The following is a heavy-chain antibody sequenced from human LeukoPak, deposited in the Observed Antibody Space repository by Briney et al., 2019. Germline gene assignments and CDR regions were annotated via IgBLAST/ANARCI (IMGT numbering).Heavy chain of an antibody. D-gene: IGHD1-20*01. CDR1: GGSFSGYY. V-gene: IGHV4-34*01. CDR2: INHSGST. CDR3: AIRITGTTTNWFDP. J-gene: IGHJ5*02. Sequence: SETLSPTCAVYGGSFSGYYWSWIRQPPGKGLEWIGEINHSGSTNYNPSLESRVTISVDTSKNQFSLKLSSVTAADTAVYYCAIRITGTTTNWFDPWGQGTLVAVSS.